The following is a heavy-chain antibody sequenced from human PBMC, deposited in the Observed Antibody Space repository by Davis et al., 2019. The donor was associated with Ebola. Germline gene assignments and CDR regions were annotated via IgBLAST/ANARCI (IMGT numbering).Heavy chain of an antibody. CDR1: GDAVSSGDC. CDR3: ARLTVRATFDWFDP. J-gene: IGHJ5*02. D-gene: IGHD1-26*01. CDR2: ICYRRSS. V-gene: IGHV4-61*08. Sequence: SETLSLTCTVSGDAVSSGDCWSWIRQPPGKELQWIGYICYRRSSNYSPSLKSRVSISVDTSKNQFSLKLSSVTAADTAVYYCARLTVRATFDWFDPWGQGTLVTVSS.